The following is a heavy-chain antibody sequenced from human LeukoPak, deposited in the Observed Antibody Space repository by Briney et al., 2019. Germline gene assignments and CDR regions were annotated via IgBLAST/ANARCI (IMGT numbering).Heavy chain of an antibody. J-gene: IGHJ6*03. CDR3: ARGRGRFLEWLRYYYYYMDV. CDR1: GGSFSGYY. V-gene: IGHV4-34*01. Sequence: SETLSLTCAVYGGSFSGYYWSWIRQPPGKGLEWIGEINHSGSTNYNPSLKSRVTISVDTSKNQFSLKLSSVTAADTAVYYCARGRGRFLEWLRYYYYYMDVWGKGTTVTVSS. CDR2: INHSGST. D-gene: IGHD3-3*01.